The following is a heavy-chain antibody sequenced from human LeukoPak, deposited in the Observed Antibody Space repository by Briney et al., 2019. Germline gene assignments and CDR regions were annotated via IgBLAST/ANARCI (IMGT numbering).Heavy chain of an antibody. CDR1: GGSISSSSYY. CDR3: ARLEDVDTAMVPHRHFDY. Sequence: PSETLSLTCTVSGGSISSSSYYWGWIRQPPGKGLEWIGSIYYSGSTYYNPSLKSRVTISVDTSKNQFSLKLSSLTAADTAAYYCARLEDVDTAMVPHRHFDYWGQGTLVTVSS. V-gene: IGHV4-39*01. D-gene: IGHD5-18*01. J-gene: IGHJ4*02. CDR2: IYYSGST.